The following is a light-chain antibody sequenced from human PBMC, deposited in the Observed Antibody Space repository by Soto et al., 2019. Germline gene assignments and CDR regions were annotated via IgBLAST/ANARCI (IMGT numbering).Light chain of an antibody. V-gene: IGKV1-5*01. CDR3: QQHNSSPWT. Sequence: DIQMTQSPSTLSASVGDRVTITCRASQTISSWLAWYQQKPGKAPKLLIFDASSLESAVPSRFSSSGSGTEFTLAIRNLQPDDFATYYCQQHNSSPWTFGQGTKVEIK. CDR2: DAS. CDR1: QTISSW. J-gene: IGKJ1*01.